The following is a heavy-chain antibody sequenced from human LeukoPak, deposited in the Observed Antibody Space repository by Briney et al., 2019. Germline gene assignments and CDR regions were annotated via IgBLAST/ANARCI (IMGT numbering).Heavy chain of an antibody. CDR2: IWYDGTRE. D-gene: IGHD1-26*01. CDR3: ARDLSFGSLDF. Sequence: GGSLRLSRAASGFTLSSHGMHWVRQAPGKGLGWVALIWYDGTRENYADSVKGRFTISRDLSKNTLNLQMNSLRVEDTAVFYCARDLSFGSLDFRGQGTLVTVSS. CDR1: GFTLSSHG. J-gene: IGHJ4*02. V-gene: IGHV3-33*01.